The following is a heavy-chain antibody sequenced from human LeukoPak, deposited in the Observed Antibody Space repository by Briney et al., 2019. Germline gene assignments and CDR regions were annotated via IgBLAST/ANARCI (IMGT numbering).Heavy chain of an antibody. D-gene: IGHD1-26*01. CDR3: AKGRGGNYYYFDY. V-gene: IGHV3-23*01. J-gene: IGHJ4*02. Sequence: GGSLTLSCAASGFTFSSYAMSWVRQAPGKGLEWVSAISGSGGSTYYADSVKGRFTISRDNSKNTLYLQMNSLRAEDTAVYYCAKGRGGNYYYFDYWGQGTLVTVSS. CDR1: GFTFSSYA. CDR2: ISGSGGST.